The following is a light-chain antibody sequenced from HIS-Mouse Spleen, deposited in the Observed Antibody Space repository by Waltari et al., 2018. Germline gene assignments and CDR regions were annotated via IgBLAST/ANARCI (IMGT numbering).Light chain of an antibody. CDR2: EVS. V-gene: IGLV2-14*01. CDR3: SSYTSSSTPYV. J-gene: IGLJ1*01. Sequence: QSALTQPASVSGSPGQSITISCTGTSSDVGGYNYVSWYQQHPGKAPNRMIYEVSNRPSGVSNRFSGSKSGNTASLTISGLQAEYEADYYCSSYTSSSTPYVFGTGTKVTVL. CDR1: SSDVGGYNY.